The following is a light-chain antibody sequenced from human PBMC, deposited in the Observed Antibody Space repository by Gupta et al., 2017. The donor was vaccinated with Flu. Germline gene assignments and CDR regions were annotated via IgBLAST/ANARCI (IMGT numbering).Light chain of an antibody. V-gene: IGKV2-30*01. CDR1: QSLVYTDGNTY. CDR2: RVS. CDR3: RQGKHRMYT. J-gene: IGKJ2*01. Sequence: DVVLTQSPLSLPVTLGQPASSSCRSSQSLVYTDGNTYLNWYQQRPGHSPRRLIYRVSNRHSGVPDRFSGSGSGTDFTLKIRRVKAEDVAVYYCRQGKHRMYTFGQGTKLEIK.